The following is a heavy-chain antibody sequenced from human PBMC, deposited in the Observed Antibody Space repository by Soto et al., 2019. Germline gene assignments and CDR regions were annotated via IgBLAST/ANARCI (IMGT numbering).Heavy chain of an antibody. J-gene: IGHJ4*02. V-gene: IGHV1-18*04. CDR2: TNAHTGRS. CDR3: ARDPAGLYLFDY. D-gene: IGHD2-2*01. CDR1: GFTFSYYG. Sequence: QVRLVQSGGEVRNPGASVKVSCKASGFTFSYYGVSWVRQAPGQGLEWMGFTNAHTGRSGTSKKFHGRVTLSTDTSTNTAYMELRSLRSDDTAVYFCARDPAGLYLFDYWGRGTLLTVSS.